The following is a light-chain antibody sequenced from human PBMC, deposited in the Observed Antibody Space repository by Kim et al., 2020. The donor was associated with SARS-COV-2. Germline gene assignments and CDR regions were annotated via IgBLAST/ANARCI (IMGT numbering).Light chain of an antibody. Sequence: QSALTQPASVSGSPGQSITISCTGTSSDVGGYNYVSWYQQYPGKAPKLLISDVAKRPSGISIRFSGSKSGDTASLTISGLQTEDEADYYCSSYTSSSTYVFGTGTKVTVL. J-gene: IGLJ1*01. CDR1: SSDVGGYNY. CDR2: DVA. CDR3: SSYTSSSTYV. V-gene: IGLV2-14*01.